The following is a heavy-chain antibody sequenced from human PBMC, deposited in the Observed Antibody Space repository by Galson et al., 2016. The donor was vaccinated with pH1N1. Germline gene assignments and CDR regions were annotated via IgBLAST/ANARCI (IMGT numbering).Heavy chain of an antibody. D-gene: IGHD2-15*01. V-gene: IGHV1-69*13. Sequence: SVKVSCKASGGLFTDYALSWVRQAPGEGLEWMGGIFPSFDIADYAQKLQDRVTITADEPTTTAFMELSSLRSEDTTVYYCAVCSSGNCYYFDYWGQGTLVTVSS. CDR2: IFPSFDIA. CDR3: AVCSSGNCYYFDY. CDR1: GGLFTDYA. J-gene: IGHJ4*02.